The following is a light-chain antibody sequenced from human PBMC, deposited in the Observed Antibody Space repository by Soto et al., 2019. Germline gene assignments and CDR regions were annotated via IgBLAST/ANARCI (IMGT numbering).Light chain of an antibody. CDR2: AAS. CDR3: QQYNIWPLWT. CDR1: ESVTSS. V-gene: IGKV3-15*01. J-gene: IGKJ1*01. Sequence: EIEMTQSPATLSVSPGDRATLSCRASESVTSSLAWYQQKPGQPPRLLIYAASTRATDVPARFSGGGSETEFTLTISSLQSEDFAVYFCQQYNIWPLWTFGQGTKVEIK.